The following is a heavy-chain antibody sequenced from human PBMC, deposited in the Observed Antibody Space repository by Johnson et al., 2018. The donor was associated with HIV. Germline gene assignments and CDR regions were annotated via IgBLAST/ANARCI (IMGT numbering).Heavy chain of an antibody. V-gene: IGHV3-69-1*01. CDR3: ARDATGGYREAFDI. Sequence: VQLVESGGRVVRPGGSLRLSCAASGFTFSDYYMSWIRQAPGKGLEWVSSLSGGSTHYADSVKGRFTISRDNAKNTLYLQMNSLRAEDTAVFSCARDATGGYREAFDIWGQATMVTVSS. J-gene: IGHJ3*02. D-gene: IGHD1-14*01. CDR2: LSGGST. CDR1: GFTFSDYY.